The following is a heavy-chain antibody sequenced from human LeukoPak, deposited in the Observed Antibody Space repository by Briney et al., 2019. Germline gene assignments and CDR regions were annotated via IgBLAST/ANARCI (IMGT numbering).Heavy chain of an antibody. Sequence: SETLSLTCTVSGVSIRDNNYYWGWVRQPPGKGLEWIGSMFYTGSTYYNPSLRPRVPLSVLTSKNQLSLNLKSGTAADTAVYFCARLLLGSTVIDYWGQGALVIVSS. CDR1: GVSIRDNNYY. J-gene: IGHJ4*02. CDR3: ARLLLGSTVIDY. V-gene: IGHV4-39*01. CDR2: MFYTGST. D-gene: IGHD2-8*02.